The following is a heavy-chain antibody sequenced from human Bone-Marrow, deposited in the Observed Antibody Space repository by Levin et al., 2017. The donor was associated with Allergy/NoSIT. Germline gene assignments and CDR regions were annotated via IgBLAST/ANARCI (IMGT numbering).Heavy chain of an antibody. V-gene: IGHV3-23*01. Sequence: PGGSLRLSCSASGFVFGSYAMSWVRQAPGKGLEWISSMTGTGGTIYYADSVKGRFTISRDNSKNTLYLQMNALGAEDTARYYCAKRQYSIATHPFDFWGRGTLVTVSS. J-gene: IGHJ4*01. CDR2: MTGTGGTI. CDR1: GFVFGSYA. CDR3: AKRQYSIATHPFDF. D-gene: IGHD6-6*01.